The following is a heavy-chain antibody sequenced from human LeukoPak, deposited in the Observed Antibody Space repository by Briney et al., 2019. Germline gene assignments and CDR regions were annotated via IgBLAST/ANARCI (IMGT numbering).Heavy chain of an antibody. CDR1: GFTFSTYA. D-gene: IGHD2-2*01. J-gene: IGHJ1*01. V-gene: IGHV3-30*04. CDR2: ISSDGSDT. Sequence: PGRSLRLSCAASGFTFSTYAMHWVRQAPGKGLEWVALISSDGSDTYYADSVKGRFTVSRDNSKNTLFLQMNGLRAEDTAVFYCARGRSLDYCSSTTCYAHSGVWGQGPWSPSPQ. CDR3: ARGRSLDYCSSTTCYAHSGV.